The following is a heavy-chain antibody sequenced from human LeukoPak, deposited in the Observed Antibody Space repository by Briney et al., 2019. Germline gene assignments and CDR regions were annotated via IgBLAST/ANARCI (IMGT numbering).Heavy chain of an antibody. Sequence: GGSLRLSCAGSGFTFSNYAMSWVRQAPGKGLEWVSVISGSGVNTYYADSVKGRFTISRDNSKNTLFLQMNSLRAEDTAVYYCAKGSVPVVAMNAFEIWGQGTMVTVSS. CDR3: AKGSVPVVAMNAFEI. V-gene: IGHV3-23*01. D-gene: IGHD2-2*01. CDR2: ISGSGVNT. J-gene: IGHJ3*02. CDR1: GFTFSNYA.